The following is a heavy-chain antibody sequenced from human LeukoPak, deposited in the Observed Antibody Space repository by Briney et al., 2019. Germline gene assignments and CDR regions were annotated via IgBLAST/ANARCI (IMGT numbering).Heavy chain of an antibody. CDR2: IYSGGST. J-gene: IGHJ4*02. Sequence: PGGSLRLSCAASGFTVSSNYMSWVRQAPGKGLEWVSIIYSGGSTFYADSVKGRFTISRDNSKNTLYLQMNSLRAEDTAVYYCARVLDYGDYVGYFDYWGQGTLVTVSS. CDR1: GFTVSSNY. CDR3: ARVLDYGDYVGYFDY. D-gene: IGHD4-17*01. V-gene: IGHV3-53*01.